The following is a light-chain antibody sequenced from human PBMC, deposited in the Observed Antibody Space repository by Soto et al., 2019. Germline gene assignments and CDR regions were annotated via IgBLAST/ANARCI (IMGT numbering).Light chain of an antibody. CDR1: SSDVGGYNY. CDR3: SSYTSSSTLYV. Sequence: QSALTQPASVPGSLGQSITISCTGTSSDVGGYNYVSWYQQHPGKAPKLMIFDVTNRPAGVSNRFSGSKSGSTASLTISGLQAEDEADYYCSSYTSSSTLYVFGTGTKVTVL. J-gene: IGLJ1*01. CDR2: DVT. V-gene: IGLV2-14*03.